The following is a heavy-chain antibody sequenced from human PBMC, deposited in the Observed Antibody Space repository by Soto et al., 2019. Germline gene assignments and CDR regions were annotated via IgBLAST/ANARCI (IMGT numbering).Heavy chain of an antibody. J-gene: IGHJ2*01. D-gene: IGHD4-17*01. CDR1: GFTFSSYA. CDR3: AREVGGYSDYVGYFDL. CDR2: ISYDGSNK. Sequence: ESGGGVVQPGRSLRLSCAASGFTFSSYAMDWVRQAPGKGLAWVAVISYDGSNKYYADSVKGRFTISRDNSQNTLYLQMNSLRAEDTAVYYCAREVGGYSDYVGYFDLWGRGTLVTVSS. V-gene: IGHV3-30-3*01.